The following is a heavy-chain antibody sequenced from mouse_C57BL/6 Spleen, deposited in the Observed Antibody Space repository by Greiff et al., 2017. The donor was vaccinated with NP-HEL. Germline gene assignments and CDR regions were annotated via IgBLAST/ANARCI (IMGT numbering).Heavy chain of an antibody. Sequence: EVQRVESGGGLVQPGGSLSLSCAASGFTFTDYYMSWVRQPPGKALEWLGFIRNKANGYTTEYSASVKGRFTISRDNSQSILYHQMNALRAEDSATYYCARYGSYFDYWGQGTTLTVSS. CDR2: IRNKANGYTT. CDR1: GFTFTDYY. V-gene: IGHV7-3*01. CDR3: ARYGSYFDY. J-gene: IGHJ2*01.